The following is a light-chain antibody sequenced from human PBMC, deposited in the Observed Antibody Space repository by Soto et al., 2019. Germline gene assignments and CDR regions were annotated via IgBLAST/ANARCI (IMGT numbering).Light chain of an antibody. CDR2: AAS. Sequence: DIQMTQSPSSLSASVGDRVTITCRASQSISSYLNWYQQKPGKAPKLLIYAASSLQSGVPSRFSGSGSGTEFNLTISSLQSEDFGVYYCQQYNNWPRATFGGGTKVEIK. CDR3: QQYNNWPRAT. V-gene: IGKV1-39*01. J-gene: IGKJ4*01. CDR1: QSISSY.